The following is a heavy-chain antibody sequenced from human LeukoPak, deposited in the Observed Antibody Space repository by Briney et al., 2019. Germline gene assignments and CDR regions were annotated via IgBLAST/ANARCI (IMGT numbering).Heavy chain of an antibody. CDR1: GFTFSSYA. J-gene: IGHJ4*02. V-gene: IGHV3-30-3*01. D-gene: IGHD2-2*01. CDR2: ISYDGSNK. Sequence: PGRSLRLSCAASGFTFSSYAMHWVRQAPGKGLEWEAVISYDGSNKYYADSVKGRFTISRDNSKNTLYLQMNSLRAEDTAVYYCARDESDIVVVPAAPYFDCWGQGTLVTVSS. CDR3: ARDESDIVVVPAAPYFDC.